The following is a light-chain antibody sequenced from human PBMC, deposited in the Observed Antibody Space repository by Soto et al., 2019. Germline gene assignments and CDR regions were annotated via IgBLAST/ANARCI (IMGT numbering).Light chain of an antibody. J-gene: IGKJ2*02. CDR3: QQYNKWPCT. CDR1: QSVGRN. V-gene: IGKV3-15*01. CDR2: GTS. Sequence: EIVMTQSTVALSVSPGESAALSCRASQSVGRNFAWYQQRPGQAPRVLIYGTSTRATGVPARFSGSVSGTDFTLTISSLQSEDFAVYYCQQYNKWPCTFGQGTTLQIK.